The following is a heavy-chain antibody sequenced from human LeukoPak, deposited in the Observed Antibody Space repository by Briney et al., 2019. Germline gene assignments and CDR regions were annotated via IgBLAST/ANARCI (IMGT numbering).Heavy chain of an antibody. J-gene: IGHJ4*02. CDR1: GGSFSGYY. D-gene: IGHD3-16*01. V-gene: IGHV4-34*01. CDR2: INHSGST. Sequence: SETLSLTCAGYGGSFSGYYWSWIRQPPGKGLGWIGEINHSGSTNYNPSLKSRVTISVDTSKNQFSLKLSSVTAADTAVYYCARDFIARQGDDYWGQGTQVTVSS. CDR3: ARDFIARQGDDY.